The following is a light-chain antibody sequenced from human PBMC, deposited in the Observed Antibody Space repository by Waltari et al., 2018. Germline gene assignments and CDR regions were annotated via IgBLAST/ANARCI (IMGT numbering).Light chain of an antibody. J-gene: IGKJ1*01. Sequence: DIQMTQSPSTLSASVGDRVTITFRASQNIGPWVAWYPRKPGKAPKLLSYDASSLESGVPLRFSGSGAGTEFTLTISSLQPDDFATYYCHQHKTHWSFGQGTKVEIK. CDR1: QNIGPW. CDR2: DAS. V-gene: IGKV1-5*01. CDR3: HQHKTHWS.